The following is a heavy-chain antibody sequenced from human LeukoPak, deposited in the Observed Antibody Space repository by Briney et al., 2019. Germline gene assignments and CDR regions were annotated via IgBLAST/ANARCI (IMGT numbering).Heavy chain of an antibody. V-gene: IGHV3-33*01. D-gene: IGHD3-3*01. CDR1: GFTFSSYG. CDR3: ARDRSYDFWSGYSTPDY. Sequence: GGSLRLSCAASGFTFSSYGMHWVRQAPGKGLEWVAVIWYDGSNKYYADSVKGRFTISRDNSKNTLDLQMNSLRAEDTAVYYSARDRSYDFWSGYSTPDYWGQGTLVTVSS. J-gene: IGHJ4*02. CDR2: IWYDGSNK.